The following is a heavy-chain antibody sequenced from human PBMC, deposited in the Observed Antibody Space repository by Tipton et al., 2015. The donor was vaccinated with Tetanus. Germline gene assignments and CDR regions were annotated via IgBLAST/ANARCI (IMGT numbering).Heavy chain of an antibody. J-gene: IGHJ5*02. Sequence: EVKKPGASVKVSCKASGYTFTGYYMHWVRQAPGQGLEWMGWINPNSGGTNYAQKFQGRVTMTRDTSISTAYMELSRLRSDDTAVYYGARGRVGNYDFWSGYSTRDWFAPWGQGTLVTVAS. CDR3: ARGRVGNYDFWSGYSTRDWFAP. CDR1: GYTFTGYY. D-gene: IGHD3-3*01. V-gene: IGHV1-2*02. CDR2: INPNSGGT.